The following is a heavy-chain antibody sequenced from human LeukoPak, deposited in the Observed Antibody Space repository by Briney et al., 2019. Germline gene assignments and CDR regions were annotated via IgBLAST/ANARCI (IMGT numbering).Heavy chain of an antibody. V-gene: IGHV4-34*01. Sequence: SETLSLTCAVYGGSFSGYYWSWIRQPPGKGLEWIGEINHSGSTNYNPSLKSRVTISVDTSKNQFSLKLSSVTAADTAVYYCARVDTGSYYGMDVWGQGTTVTVSS. D-gene: IGHD5-18*01. CDR3: ARVDTGSYYGMDV. CDR1: GGSFSGYY. CDR2: INHSGST. J-gene: IGHJ6*02.